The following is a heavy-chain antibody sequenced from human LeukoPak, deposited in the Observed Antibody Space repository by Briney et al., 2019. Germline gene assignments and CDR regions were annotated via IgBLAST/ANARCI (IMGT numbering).Heavy chain of an antibody. CDR1: GGSISGYY. CDR2: IYTSGSA. Sequence: SETLSLTCNVSGGSISGYYWTWIRQPAGEGLEWIGRIYTSGSADYNPSLKSRVTMSVDVSKSQVSLQLNSVTAADTAIYFCARVGDSYYFDYWGQGTLVTVSS. V-gene: IGHV4-4*07. D-gene: IGHD2-21*01. CDR3: ARVGDSYYFDY. J-gene: IGHJ4*02.